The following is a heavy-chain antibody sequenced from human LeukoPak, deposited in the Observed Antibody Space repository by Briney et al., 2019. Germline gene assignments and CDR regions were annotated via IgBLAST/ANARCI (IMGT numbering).Heavy chain of an antibody. CDR2: IYYSGST. Sequence: SETLSLTCTVSGDSISSYYWSWIRQPPGKGLEWIVYIYYSGSTNYNPSLKSRVTISVDTSKNQFSLKLSSVTAADTAVYYCASSAATMGYYYYYGMDVWGQGTTVTVSS. D-gene: IGHD6-13*01. V-gene: IGHV4-59*01. CDR3: ASSAATMGYYYYYGMDV. J-gene: IGHJ6*02. CDR1: GDSISSYY.